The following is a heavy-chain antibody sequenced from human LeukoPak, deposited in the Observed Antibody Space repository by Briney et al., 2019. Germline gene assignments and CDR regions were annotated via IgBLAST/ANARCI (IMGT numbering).Heavy chain of an antibody. CDR1: GFTFSSYA. V-gene: IGHV3-23*01. CDR2: ISGSGGST. D-gene: IGHD2-8*01. J-gene: IGHJ4*02. CDR3: AKGYCTNGVCYPDY. Sequence: GGSLRLSCGASGFTFSSYAMSWVRQAPGKGLEWVSAISGSGGSTYYADSVKGRFTISRDNSKNTLYLHMNSLRAEDTAVYYCAKGYCTNGVCYPDYWGQGTLVTVSS.